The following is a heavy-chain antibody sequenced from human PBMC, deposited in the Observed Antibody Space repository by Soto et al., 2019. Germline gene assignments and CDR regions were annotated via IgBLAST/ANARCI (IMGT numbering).Heavy chain of an antibody. CDR3: SRTPYRRQLVRYYYYGLDV. Sequence: SETLSLTCAVNGGSFSGFYWTWIRQSPGRGLEWIGEINHSGSARYSPSLKSRVTISLDTSNNQFSLKLSSVTAADTAVYYCSRTPYRRQLVRYYYYGLDVWGQGTTVTVSS. D-gene: IGHD1-1*01. CDR2: INHSGSA. J-gene: IGHJ6*02. CDR1: GGSFSGFY. V-gene: IGHV4-34*01.